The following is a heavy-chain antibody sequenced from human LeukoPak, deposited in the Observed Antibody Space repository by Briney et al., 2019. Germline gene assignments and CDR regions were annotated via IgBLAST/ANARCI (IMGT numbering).Heavy chain of an antibody. J-gene: IGHJ4*02. V-gene: IGHV3-23*01. CDR3: AKARGSSWSEFDY. CDR2: TINSGAST. Sequence: EGSLRLSCAASGFTFRDYAMSWVRQAPGKGLEWISTTINSGASTYYADSVKGRFTISRDNSKNTLYLQMVSLRVEDTALYYCAKARGSSWSEFDYWGQGTLVTVSS. CDR1: GFTFRDYA. D-gene: IGHD6-13*01.